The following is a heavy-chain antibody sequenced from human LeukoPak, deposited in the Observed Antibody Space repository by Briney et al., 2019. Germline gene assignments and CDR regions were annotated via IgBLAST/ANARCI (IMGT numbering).Heavy chain of an antibody. V-gene: IGHV1-69*05. J-gene: IGHJ4*02. CDR2: IIPIFGTA. CDR1: GGTFSSYA. D-gene: IGHD3-10*01. Sequence: SVKVSCKASGGTFSSYAISWVRQAPGQGLEWMGGIIPIFGTANYAQKFQGRVTMTRDTSISTAYMELSRLRSDDTAVYYCARANGYGSGSLFDYWGQGTLVTVSS. CDR3: ARANGYGSGSLFDY.